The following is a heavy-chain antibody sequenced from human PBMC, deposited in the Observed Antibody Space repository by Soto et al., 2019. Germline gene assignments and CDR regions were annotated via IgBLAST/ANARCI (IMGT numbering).Heavy chain of an antibody. V-gene: IGHV3-23*01. CDR3: AKGGXCTNGVCPDSTYYGMDV. CDR1: GFTFSSYA. Sequence: PGGSLRLSCAASGFTFSSYAMSWVRQAPGKGLEWVSAISGSGGSTYYADSVKGRFTISRDNSKNTLYLQMNSLRAEDTAVYYCAKGGXCTNGVCPDSTYYGMDVWGRGTTVTVSS. J-gene: IGHJ6*02. D-gene: IGHD2-8*01. CDR2: ISGSGGST.